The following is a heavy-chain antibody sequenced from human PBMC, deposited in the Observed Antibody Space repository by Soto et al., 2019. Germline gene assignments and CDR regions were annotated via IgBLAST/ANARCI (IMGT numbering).Heavy chain of an antibody. CDR3: ARSQGSSTSLEIYYYYYYGMDV. Sequence: QVQLVQSGAEVKKPGTSVKVSCKASGGTFSSYAISWVRQAPGQGREWMGGIIPIPGTANYAQKFQGRVTSTADESTSTAYMELSSLRSEDTAVYYCARSQGSSTSLEIYYYYYYGMDVWGQGTTVTVSS. D-gene: IGHD2-2*01. CDR2: IIPIPGTA. CDR1: GGTFSSYA. J-gene: IGHJ6*02. V-gene: IGHV1-69*01.